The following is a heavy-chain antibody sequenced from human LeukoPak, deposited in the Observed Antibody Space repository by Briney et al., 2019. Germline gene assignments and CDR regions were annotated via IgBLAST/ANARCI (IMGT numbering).Heavy chain of an antibody. CDR3: ARVIGSDTRDYYLGY. Sequence: SETLSLTCAVYGGSFSDYYWSWIRQSPGKGLEWIGEIKSTGTTNWIGETKHSESTNYNPYLQIRITISADTSKNQFSLKLTSVTAADTAVYYCARVIGSDTRDYYLGYWGQGTMVTVYS. D-gene: IGHD2-2*01. V-gene: IGHV4-34*01. CDR1: GGSFSDYY. J-gene: IGHJ4*02. CDR2: TKHSEST.